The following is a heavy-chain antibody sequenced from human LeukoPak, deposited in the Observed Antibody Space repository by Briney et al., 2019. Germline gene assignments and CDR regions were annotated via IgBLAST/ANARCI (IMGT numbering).Heavy chain of an antibody. CDR2: IYYSGST. D-gene: IGHD4-17*01. CDR3: ARETTPVTTWAPADFDY. J-gene: IGHJ4*02. Sequence: SETLSLTCTVSGGSISSSSYYWGWIRQPPGKGREWIGSIYYSGSTYHNPSLKSRVTISVGTSKNQFSLKLSSVTAADTAVYYCARETTPVTTWAPADFDYWGQGTLLTVS. CDR1: GGSISSSSYY. V-gene: IGHV4-39*01.